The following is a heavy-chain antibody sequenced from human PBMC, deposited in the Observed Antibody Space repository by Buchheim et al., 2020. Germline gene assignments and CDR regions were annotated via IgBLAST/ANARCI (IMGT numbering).Heavy chain of an antibody. CDR1: GFTFSSYW. V-gene: IGHV3-7*01. CDR2: IKQDGSEK. CDR3: ARNLVVPAAMLYYYYYCGMDV. J-gene: IGHJ6*02. Sequence: EVQLVESGGGLVQPGGSLRLSCAASGFTFSSYWMSWVRQAPGKGLEWVANIKQDGSEKYYVDSVKGRFTISRDNAKNSLYLQMNSLRAEDTAVYYCARNLVVPAAMLYYYYYCGMDVWGQGTT. D-gene: IGHD2-2*01.